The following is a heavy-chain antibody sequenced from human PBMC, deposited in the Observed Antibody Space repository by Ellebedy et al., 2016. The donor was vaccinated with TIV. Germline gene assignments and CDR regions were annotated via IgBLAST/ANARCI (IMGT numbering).Heavy chain of an antibody. CDR3: VGFGVFNL. J-gene: IGHJ5*02. CDR2: ISQDGSET. V-gene: IGHV3-7*01. CDR1: GFSFSNFW. D-gene: IGHD3-3*01. Sequence: GESLKISCAAWGFSFSNFWMSWVRQAPGKGLEWVASISQDGSETYYVDSVKGRFTISRENAKNALFLQMDGLRVDDSAVYYCVGFGVFNLWGQGAPVTVSS.